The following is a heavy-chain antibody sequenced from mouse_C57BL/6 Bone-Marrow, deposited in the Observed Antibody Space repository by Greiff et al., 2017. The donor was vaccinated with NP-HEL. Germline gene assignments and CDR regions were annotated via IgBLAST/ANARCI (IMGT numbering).Heavy chain of an antibody. V-gene: IGHV1-47*01. J-gene: IGHJ1*03. Sequence: QVQLQQSGAELVKPGASVKMSCKASGYTFTTYPIEWMKQNHGKSLEWIGNFNPYNDDTKYNEKFKGKATLTVEKSSSTVYLELSRLTSDDSAVYYCARKRYGSSYWYFDVWGTGTTVTVSS. CDR1: GYTFTTYP. CDR3: ARKRYGSSYWYFDV. CDR2: FNPYNDDT. D-gene: IGHD1-1*01.